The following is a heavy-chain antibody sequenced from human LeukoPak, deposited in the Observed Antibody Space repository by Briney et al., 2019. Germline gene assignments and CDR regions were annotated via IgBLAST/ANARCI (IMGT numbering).Heavy chain of an antibody. D-gene: IGHD2-2*01. CDR1: GYTFTGYH. CDR2: INPNSGDT. CDR3: ARDYCSRTSCLFDY. V-gene: IGHV1-2*06. Sequence: ASVKVSCKASGYTFTGYHMHWVRQAPGQGLEWMGRINPNSGDTNYAQKFQGRVTMTRDTSISTAYMELSRLRSDDTAVYYCARDYCSRTSCLFDYWGQGTLVTVSS. J-gene: IGHJ4*02.